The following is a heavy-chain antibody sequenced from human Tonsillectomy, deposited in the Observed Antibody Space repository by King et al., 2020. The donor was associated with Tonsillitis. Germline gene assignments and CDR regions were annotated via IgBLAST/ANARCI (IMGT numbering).Heavy chain of an antibody. CDR1: GLSLSTSGAG. CDR3: ARSILSGSGYYDAEYFQH. CDR2: IYWDDDK. V-gene: IGHV2-5*02. D-gene: IGHD3-3*01. J-gene: IGHJ1*01. Sequence: ITLQESGPTLVKPTQTLTLTCTFSGLSLSTSGAGVGWIRQPPGKALEWLALIYWDDDKHYSPSLKSRLTITKDTSKNQVVLTMTNMDPVDTATYYCARSILSGSGYYDAEYFQHWGQGTLVTVSS.